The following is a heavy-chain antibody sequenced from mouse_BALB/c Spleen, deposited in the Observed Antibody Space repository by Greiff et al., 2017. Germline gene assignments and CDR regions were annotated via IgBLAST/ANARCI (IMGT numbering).Heavy chain of an antibody. CDR3: ARQASTVGDY. D-gene: IGHD1-1*01. Sequence: EVKLLESGPGLVKPSQSLSLTCTVTGYSITSDYAWNWIRQFPGNKLEWMGYISYSGSTSYNPSLKSRISITRDTSKNQFFLQLNSVTTEDTATYYCARQASTVGDYWGQGTSVTVSS. V-gene: IGHV3-2*02. CDR2: ISYSGST. CDR1: GYSITSDYA. J-gene: IGHJ4*01.